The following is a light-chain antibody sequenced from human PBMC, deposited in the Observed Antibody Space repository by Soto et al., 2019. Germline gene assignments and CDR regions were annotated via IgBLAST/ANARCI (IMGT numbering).Light chain of an antibody. CDR2: GAS. V-gene: IGKV3-20*01. J-gene: IGKJ1*01. CDR1: QTVLNNY. CDR3: QQYGSSPWT. Sequence: EIVLTQSPGTLSLSPGERATLSCSASQTVLNNYLTWYQQKPGQAPRRLIFGASFRATGIPDRFSGSGSGTDFTLTISRLEPEDSAVYYCQQYGSSPWTFGQGTKVDIK.